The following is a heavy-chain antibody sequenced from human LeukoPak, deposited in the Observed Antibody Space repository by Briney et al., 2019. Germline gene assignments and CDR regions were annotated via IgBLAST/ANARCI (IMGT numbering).Heavy chain of an antibody. CDR1: GASISTYY. J-gene: IGHJ4*02. CDR2: VDYSGST. D-gene: IGHD2-2*01. CDR3: ARSIYQLLRFDY. Sequence: PSETLSLTCTVSGASISTYYWSWIRQPPGKGLAWIGYVDYSGSTNYNPSLKSRVTISVDTSKDQSSLKLTSVTAADTAVYYCARSIYQLLRFDYWGQGTLVAVSS. V-gene: IGHV4-59*01.